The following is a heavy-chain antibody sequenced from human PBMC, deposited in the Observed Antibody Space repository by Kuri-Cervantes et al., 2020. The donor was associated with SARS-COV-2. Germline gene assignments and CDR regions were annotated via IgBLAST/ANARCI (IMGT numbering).Heavy chain of an antibody. J-gene: IGHJ5*02. D-gene: IGHD3-9*01. CDR2: ISSSSSYI. CDR3: ARDPAQRHFDWLLFGWFDP. Sequence: GGSLRLSCAASGFTFSSYSMNWVRQAPGKGLEWVSSISSSSSYIYYADSVKGRFTISRDNAKNSLYLQMNSLRAEDTAVYYCARDPAQRHFDWLLFGWFDPWGQGTLVTVSS. CDR1: GFTFSSYS. V-gene: IGHV3-21*01.